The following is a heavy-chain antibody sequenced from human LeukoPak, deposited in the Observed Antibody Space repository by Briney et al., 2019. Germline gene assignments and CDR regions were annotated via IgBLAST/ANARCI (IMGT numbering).Heavy chain of an antibody. D-gene: IGHD3-10*01. CDR2: IYYSGST. V-gene: IGHV4-59*01. CDR3: ARLHDRGWFD. J-gene: IGHJ4*02. CDR1: GGSISSYY. Sequence: SETLSLTCTVSGGSISSYYWSWIRQPPGKGLEWIGYIYYSGSTNYNPSLKSRVTISVDTSKNQFSLKLSSVTAADTAVYYCARLHDRGWFDWGQGTLVSVSS.